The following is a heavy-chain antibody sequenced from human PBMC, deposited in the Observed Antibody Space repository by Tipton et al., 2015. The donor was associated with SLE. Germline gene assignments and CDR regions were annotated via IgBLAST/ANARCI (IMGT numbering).Heavy chain of an antibody. Sequence: TLSLTCAVYGGSFSDYYWSWIRQPPGKGLEWIGEITHSGSTNYNPSLKSRVTISVDTSKNQFSLNLSSVTAADTAVYYCARRPDAFDCGGQGTMVTVSS. CDR1: GGSFSDYY. D-gene: IGHD6-6*01. CDR2: ITHSGST. J-gene: IGHJ3*01. CDR3: ARRPDAFDC. V-gene: IGHV4-34*01.